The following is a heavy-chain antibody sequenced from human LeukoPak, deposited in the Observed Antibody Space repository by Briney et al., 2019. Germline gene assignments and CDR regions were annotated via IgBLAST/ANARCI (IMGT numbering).Heavy chain of an antibody. D-gene: IGHD6-19*01. CDR1: GYTFTYYY. J-gene: IGHJ4*02. Sequence: ASVKVSCKASGYTFTYYYMHWVRQAPGQGLEWMGWINPNSGGTNYVQKFQGRVTMTRDTSISTVYMEVNSLRSDDTAVYYCTRGRGIAVPGPLFGYWGQGTLVTVSS. V-gene: IGHV1-2*02. CDR2: INPNSGGT. CDR3: TRGRGIAVPGPLFGY.